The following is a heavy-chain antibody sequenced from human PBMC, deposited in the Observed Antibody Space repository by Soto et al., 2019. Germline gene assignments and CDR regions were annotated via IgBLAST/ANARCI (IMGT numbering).Heavy chain of an antibody. CDR2: ISGSGGST. V-gene: IGHV3-23*01. Sequence: GGSLRLSCAASGFTFSSYAMSWVRQAPGKGLEWVSAISGSGGSTYYADSVKGRFTISRDNSKNTLYLQMNSLRAEDTAVYYCARGESGYSYGFYGWGQGTLVTVSS. CDR1: GFTFSSYA. D-gene: IGHD5-18*01. J-gene: IGHJ4*02. CDR3: ARGESGYSYGFYG.